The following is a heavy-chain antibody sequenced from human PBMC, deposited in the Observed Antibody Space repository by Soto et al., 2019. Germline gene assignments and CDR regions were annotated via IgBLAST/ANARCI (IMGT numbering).Heavy chain of an antibody. J-gene: IGHJ4*02. CDR3: ARHHCSSTTCIPYFEH. D-gene: IGHD2-2*01. CDR1: GDSISSHY. CDR2: IYYSGST. V-gene: IGHV4-59*08. Sequence: ASETLSLTCTVSGDSISSHYWSWIRQSPGKGLEWIGSIYYSGSTNYNPSLKSRATISVDTSKNQFSLKLNSVTAADTAVYYCARHHCSSTTCIPYFEHWGPGALVTVSS.